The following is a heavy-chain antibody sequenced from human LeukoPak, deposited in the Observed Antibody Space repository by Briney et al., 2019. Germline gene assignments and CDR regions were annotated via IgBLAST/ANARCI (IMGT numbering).Heavy chain of an antibody. CDR1: GYTFTSYA. J-gene: IGHJ4*02. V-gene: IGHV1-3*01. CDR3: ARHPYSSSWPAVFAYFDY. CDR2: INAGNGNT. Sequence: ASVKVSCKASGYTFTSYAMHWVRQAPGQRLEWMGWINAGNGNTKYSQKFQGRVTITRDTSASTAYMELSSLRSEDTAVYYCARHPYSSSWPAVFAYFDYWGQGTLVTVSS. D-gene: IGHD6-13*01.